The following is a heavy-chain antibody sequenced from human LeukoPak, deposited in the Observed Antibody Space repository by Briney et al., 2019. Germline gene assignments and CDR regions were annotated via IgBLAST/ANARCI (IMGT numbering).Heavy chain of an antibody. D-gene: IGHD3-9*01. CDR1: GFTFSSYN. CDR3: ARSLFWDILAPGAFDI. Sequence: GGSLRLSCAASGFTFSSYNMNWVCQAPGKGLEWVSSISTTSDYIYYADSVKGRFTISRDNAKNSLYLQMNSLRAEDTAVYYCARSLFWDILAPGAFDIWGQGTMVTVSS. CDR2: ISTTSDYI. V-gene: IGHV3-21*01. J-gene: IGHJ3*02.